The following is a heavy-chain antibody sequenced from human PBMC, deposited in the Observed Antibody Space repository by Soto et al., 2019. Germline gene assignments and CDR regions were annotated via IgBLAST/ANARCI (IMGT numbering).Heavy chain of an antibody. Sequence: QVQLVESGGGLVKPGGSLRLSCAASGFTFSDYYMSWIRQAPGKGLEWVSYISSSSSYTNYADSVKGRFTISRDNAKNSLYLQMHSLRAEDTAVYYCARFRRATRNKYYFDYWGQGTLVTVSS. CDR3: ARFRRATRNKYYFDY. V-gene: IGHV3-11*06. CDR1: GFTFSDYY. CDR2: ISSSSSYT. J-gene: IGHJ4*02. D-gene: IGHD1-26*01.